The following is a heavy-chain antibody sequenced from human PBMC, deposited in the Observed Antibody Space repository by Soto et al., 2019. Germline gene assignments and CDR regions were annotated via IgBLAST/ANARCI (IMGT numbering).Heavy chain of an antibody. CDR1: GFTFSSSG. J-gene: IGHJ4*02. CDR2: VSYDGSSI. V-gene: IGHV3-30*18. Sequence: GGSLRLSCGASGFTFSSSGMHWVRQAPGKGLEWVAVVSYDGSSIYYTDSVKGRFTISRDNSKNTLYLQMNDLRTEDTAVYYCSKDISSTWCLDYWGRGTLVSVSS. CDR3: SKDISSTWCLDY. D-gene: IGHD6-13*01.